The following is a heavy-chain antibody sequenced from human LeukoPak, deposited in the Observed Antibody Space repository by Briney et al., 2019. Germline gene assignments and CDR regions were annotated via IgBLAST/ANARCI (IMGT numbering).Heavy chain of an antibody. V-gene: IGHV3-11*04. Sequence: GGSLRLSFAASGFTFSDYYMSWIRQAPGKGLEWVSYISSSGSTIYYADSVKGRFTISRDNAKNSLYLQMNSLRAEDTAVYYCARDSLFLGRIAAAGWGNWFDPWGQGTLVTVSS. CDR3: ARDSLFLGRIAAAGWGNWFDP. CDR2: ISSSGSTI. CDR1: GFTFSDYY. J-gene: IGHJ5*02. D-gene: IGHD6-13*01.